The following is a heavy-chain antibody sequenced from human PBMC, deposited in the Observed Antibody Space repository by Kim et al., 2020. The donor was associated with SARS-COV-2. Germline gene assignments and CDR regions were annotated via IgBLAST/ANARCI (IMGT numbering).Heavy chain of an antibody. CDR3: ARNEDY. J-gene: IGHJ4*02. CDR1: VYTFSSYS. Sequence: ASVKVSCKASVYTFSSYSFHWVRQAPGQRLEWMGWIDADNGNTKYSQKFQGRVTITRDTSARTAYMELSSLRSADTAVYYCARNEDYWGQGTLVTVSS. V-gene: IGHV1-3*01. CDR2: IDADNGNT.